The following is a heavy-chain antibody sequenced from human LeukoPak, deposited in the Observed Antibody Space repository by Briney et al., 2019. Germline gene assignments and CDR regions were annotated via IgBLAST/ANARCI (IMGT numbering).Heavy chain of an antibody. CDR1: GFTFSSYE. CDR2: ISSSGSTI. CDR3: AKDQPSPRPSWFDT. Sequence: GGSLRLSCAASGFTFSSYEMNWVRQAPGKGLEWVSYISSSGSTIYYADSVKGRFTISRDNAKNSLYLQMNSLRAEDTAVYYCAKDQPSPRPSWFDTWGQGTLVTVSS. V-gene: IGHV3-48*03. J-gene: IGHJ5*02. D-gene: IGHD2-15*01.